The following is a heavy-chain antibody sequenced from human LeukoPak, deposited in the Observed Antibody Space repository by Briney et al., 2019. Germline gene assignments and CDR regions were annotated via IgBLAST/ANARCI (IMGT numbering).Heavy chain of an antibody. CDR3: ARDIEEVSKHYYDSSDPPDAFDI. V-gene: IGHV1-46*01. CDR2: INPSGGST. CDR1: GYTFTSYY. D-gene: IGHD3-22*01. Sequence: ASVKVSCKASGYTFTSYYMHWVRQAPGQGLEWMGIINPSGGSTSYAQKFQGRVTMTRDTSTSTVYMELSSLRSEDTAVYYCARDIEEVSKHYYDSSDPPDAFDIWGQGTMVTVSS. J-gene: IGHJ3*02.